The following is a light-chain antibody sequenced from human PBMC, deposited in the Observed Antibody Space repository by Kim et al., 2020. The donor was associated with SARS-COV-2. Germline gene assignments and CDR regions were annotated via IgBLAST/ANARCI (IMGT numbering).Light chain of an antibody. V-gene: IGKV3-11*01. CDR2: DAS. Sequence: EIVLTQSPATLSLSPGERATLSCRASQSVSSYLAWYQQKPGQAPRLLIYDASTRATGIPARFSGSGSGTDFTLTISSLESEDFAVYYCQQRSNWPWTFGQGTKVDIK. CDR3: QQRSNWPWT. J-gene: IGKJ1*01. CDR1: QSVSSY.